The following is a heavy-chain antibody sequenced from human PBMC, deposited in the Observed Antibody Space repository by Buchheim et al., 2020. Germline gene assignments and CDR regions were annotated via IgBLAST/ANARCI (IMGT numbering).Heavy chain of an antibody. CDR1: GFTFSSYA. CDR3: AKESSGYYVVDY. CDR2: ISGSGAST. Sequence: EVQLLESGGGLVQPGGSLRLSCAASGFTFSSYAMSWVRQAPGQGLEWVSVISGSGASTYYADSVKGRFTISRDNSKNTLNLEMNILRAEDTAVYYCAKESSGYYVVDYWGQGTL. D-gene: IGHD3-22*01. V-gene: IGHV3-23*01. J-gene: IGHJ4*02.